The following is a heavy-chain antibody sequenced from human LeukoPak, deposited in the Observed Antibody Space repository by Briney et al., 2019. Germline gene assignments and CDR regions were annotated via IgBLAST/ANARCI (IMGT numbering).Heavy chain of an antibody. CDR3: ARGIPDSSGAFDY. D-gene: IGHD3-22*01. Sequence: SETLSLTCAVYGGSFSGYYWSWIRQPPGKGLEWIGEINHSGSTNYNPSLKSRVTISVDTSKNQFSLKLSSVTAADTAVYYCARGIPDSSGAFDYWGQGTLVTVSS. CDR1: GGSFSGYY. J-gene: IGHJ4*02. CDR2: INHSGST. V-gene: IGHV4-34*01.